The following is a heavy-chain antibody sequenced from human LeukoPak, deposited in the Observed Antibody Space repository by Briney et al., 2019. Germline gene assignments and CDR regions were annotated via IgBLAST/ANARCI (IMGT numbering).Heavy chain of an antibody. CDR1: GFTFSTYG. CDR2: VSFDSNNL. CDR3: AKDLSNSSGWPKLDY. D-gene: IGHD6-19*01. Sequence: PGGSLRLSCAASGFTFSTYGMHWVRQAPGKGLEWVAVVSFDSNNLYYADSVKGRFTISRDNSKNTLYLQMNSLRAEDTAVYYCAKDLSNSSGWPKLDYWGQGTLVTVSS. V-gene: IGHV3-30*18. J-gene: IGHJ4*02.